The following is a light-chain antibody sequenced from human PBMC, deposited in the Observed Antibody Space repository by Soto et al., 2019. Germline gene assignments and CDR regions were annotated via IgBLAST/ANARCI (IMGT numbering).Light chain of an antibody. J-gene: IGLJ1*01. CDR3: SSYAGSNNLPYV. CDR2: EVS. Sequence: QSVLTQPPSASGSPGQSVTISCTGTSSDVGGYNYVSWYQQHPGKAPKLMIYEVSKRPSGVPDRFSGSKSGNTASLTVSGLQAEDEADYYCSSYAGSNNLPYVFGTGTKVTDL. V-gene: IGLV2-8*01. CDR1: SSDVGGYNY.